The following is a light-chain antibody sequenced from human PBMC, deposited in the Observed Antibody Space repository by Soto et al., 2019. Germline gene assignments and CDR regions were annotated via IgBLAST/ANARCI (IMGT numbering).Light chain of an antibody. Sequence: QSALTQPASVSGSPGQSITISCTGTNSDIGGYNYVSWYQHHPGKAPKLIISGVSYRPSGVSDRFSGSKSGNTASLTISGLQAEDEADYYCGSYATSDTLVLFGGGTKLTVL. J-gene: IGLJ3*02. CDR3: GSYATSDTLVL. CDR2: GVS. V-gene: IGLV2-14*03. CDR1: NSDIGGYNY.